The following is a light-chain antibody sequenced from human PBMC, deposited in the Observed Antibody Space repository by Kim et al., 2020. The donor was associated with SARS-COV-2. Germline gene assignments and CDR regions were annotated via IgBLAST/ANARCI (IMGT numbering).Light chain of an antibody. CDR3: QSYDSSNPWV. J-gene: IGLJ3*02. Sequence: KTVPISCTRSSGSIATHYVQWYQQRPGSAPTTVIYEDNQRPSGVPDRFSGSIDSSSNSASLTISGLKTEDEADYYCQSYDSSNPWVFGGGTQLTVL. V-gene: IGLV6-57*03. CDR1: SGSIATHY. CDR2: EDN.